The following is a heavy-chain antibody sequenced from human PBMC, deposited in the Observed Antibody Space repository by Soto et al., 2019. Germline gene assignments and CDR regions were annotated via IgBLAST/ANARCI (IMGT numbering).Heavy chain of an antibody. Sequence: QVQLVQSGAEVKKPGSSVKVSCKASGCTFRSYAISWVRQAPGQGLEWMGGIITIFGKADYAQKFQGRVTITADESTSTAYMQLSTLRSDDTAVYYCAGHTEGVTYYDGMDVWGQGTTVTVSS. J-gene: IGHJ6*02. V-gene: IGHV1-69*12. CDR2: IITIFGKA. CDR1: GCTFRSYA. CDR3: AGHTEGVTYYDGMDV. D-gene: IGHD2-21*02.